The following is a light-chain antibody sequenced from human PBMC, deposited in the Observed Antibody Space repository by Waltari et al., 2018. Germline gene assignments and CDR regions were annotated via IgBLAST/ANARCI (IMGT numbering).Light chain of an antibody. V-gene: IGKV4-1*01. Sequence: DIVMTPYPDSLAVSLRERATLNCKSSQSVLYSSNNKNYLAWYQQKPGQPPKLLIYWASTRESGVPDRFSGSGSGTDFTLTISSLQAEDVAVYYCQQYYSTPPTFGQGTKVEIK. CDR2: WAS. CDR3: QQYYSTPPT. J-gene: IGKJ1*01. CDR1: QSVLYSSNNKNY.